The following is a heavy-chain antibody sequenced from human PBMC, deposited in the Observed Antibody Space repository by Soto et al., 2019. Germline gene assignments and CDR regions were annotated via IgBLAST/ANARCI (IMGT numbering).Heavy chain of an antibody. CDR1: GFTFSDHH. Sequence: PVGSLGLSCAASGFTFSDHHMDWVRPAPGKGLEWVGRARNKANSYTTAYAASVKGRFTISSDDSKKSLSLQMNSLKTEDTAGYFCARSTGTSWDRWGQGNRFTAPS. CDR3: ARSTGTSWDR. CDR2: ARNKANSYTT. V-gene: IGHV3-72*01. J-gene: IGHJ4*02. D-gene: IGHD1-1*01.